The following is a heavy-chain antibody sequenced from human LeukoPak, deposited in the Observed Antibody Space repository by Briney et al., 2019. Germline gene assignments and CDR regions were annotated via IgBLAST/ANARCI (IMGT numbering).Heavy chain of an antibody. CDR3: ARKPEGMDV. J-gene: IGHJ6*04. V-gene: IGHV1-2*06. D-gene: IGHD1-14*01. Sequence: GASVKVSCKASGYTFTGYYIHWVRQAPGQELEWMGRINPSSGGTNYAQKFQGTVTMTRDTSISTAYMELSRLRSDDTAVYYCARKPEGMDVWGEGTTVTVSS. CDR2: INPSSGGT. CDR1: GYTFTGYY.